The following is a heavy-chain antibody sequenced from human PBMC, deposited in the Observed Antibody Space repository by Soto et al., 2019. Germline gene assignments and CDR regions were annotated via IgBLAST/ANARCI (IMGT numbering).Heavy chain of an antibody. CDR1: GFPFTGYY. CDR3: AKDLTRQLAYWLDP. J-gene: IGHJ5*02. CDR2: INAHSGGT. Sequence: ASVKVSCKASGFPFTGYYIHWLRQAPGQGLEWMGWINAHSGGTEYAQKFQGRVTLTRDTSIATAYLTLTSLTSDDTALYYCAKDLTRQLAYWLDPWGQGTQVTVYS. D-gene: IGHD6-6*01. V-gene: IGHV1-2*02.